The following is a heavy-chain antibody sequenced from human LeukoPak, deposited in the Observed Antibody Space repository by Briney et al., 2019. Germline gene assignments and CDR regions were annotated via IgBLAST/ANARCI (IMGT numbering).Heavy chain of an antibody. V-gene: IGHV1-2*02. CDR2: INPNSGGA. J-gene: IGHJ4*02. CDR1: GYTFTGYY. Sequence: ASVKVSCKASGYTFTGYYMHWVRQAPGQGLEWMGWINPNSGGANYAQKFQGRVTMTRDTSISTAYMELSRLRSDDTAVYYCARVQQLVFYYFDYWGQGTLVTVSS. D-gene: IGHD6-13*01. CDR3: ARVQQLVFYYFDY.